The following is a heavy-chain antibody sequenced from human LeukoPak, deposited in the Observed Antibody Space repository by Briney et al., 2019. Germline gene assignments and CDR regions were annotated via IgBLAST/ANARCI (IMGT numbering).Heavy chain of an antibody. D-gene: IGHD3-16*01. CDR1: GYTLTGYY. J-gene: IGHJ6*03. CDR2: INPNSGGT. V-gene: IGHV1-2*02. CDR3: ARALPTWYHMDV. Sequence: GASVKVSCKASGYTLTGYYMHWVRQAPGQGLEWVGWINPNSGGTSYAQKFQGRVTMTRDTSISTAFMELSRLTSDDTAVYYCARALPTWYHMDVWGKGSTVTVTS.